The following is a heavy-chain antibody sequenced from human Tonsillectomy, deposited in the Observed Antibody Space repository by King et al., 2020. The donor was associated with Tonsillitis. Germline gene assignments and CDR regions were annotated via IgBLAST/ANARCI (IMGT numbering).Heavy chain of an antibody. CDR2: IYWDDGK. D-gene: IGHD6-13*01. CDR1: GFSLNTSGVG. V-gene: IGHV2-5*02. J-gene: IGHJ6*03. Sequence: TLQESGPTLVKPTQTLTLTCTFSGFSLNTSGVGVGWIRQPPGKALEWLALIYWDDGKRYSPSLKSRLTITKDTSKTQVVLTLTNMDPVDTATYYCAHSRSTWDGYSYYYYMAVWGKGTTVTVSS. CDR3: AHSRSTWDGYSYYYYMAV.